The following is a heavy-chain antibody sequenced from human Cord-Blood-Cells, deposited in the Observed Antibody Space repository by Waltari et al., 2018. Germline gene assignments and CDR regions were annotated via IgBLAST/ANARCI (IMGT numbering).Heavy chain of an antibody. V-gene: IGHV1-2*02. CDR3: ASAPMGDEVDY. D-gene: IGHD3-16*01. J-gene: IGHJ4*02. Sequence: QVQLVQSGAEVKKPGASVKVSCKASGYTFTGYYMHWVRQAPGQGLEWMGWINTNRGGTNYAQKFQSRVTMTRDTSISTAYMELSRLRSDDTAVYYCASAPMGDEVDYWGQGTLVTVSS. CDR1: GYTFTGYY. CDR2: INTNRGGT.